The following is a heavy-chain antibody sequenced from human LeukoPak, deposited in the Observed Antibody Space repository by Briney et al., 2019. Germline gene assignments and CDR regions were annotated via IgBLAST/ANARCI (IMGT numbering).Heavy chain of an antibody. CDR2: IKQDGGAK. D-gene: IGHD2/OR15-2a*01. CDR1: GFTFTNYW. V-gene: IGHV3-7*01. Sequence: GGSLRLSCAASGFTFTNYWMNWLRQAPGKGLKWVANIKQDGGAKNYVDSVKGRFTISRDNAKNSLYLQMNNLRVEDTAVYYCARERVTTTSFDYWGQGVLVTVSS. CDR3: ARERVTTTSFDY. J-gene: IGHJ4*02.